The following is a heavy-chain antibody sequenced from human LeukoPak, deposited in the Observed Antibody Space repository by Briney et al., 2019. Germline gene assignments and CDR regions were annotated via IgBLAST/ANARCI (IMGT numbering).Heavy chain of an antibody. D-gene: IGHD3-22*01. J-gene: IGHJ4*02. CDR1: GFTFSSYA. Sequence: PGGSLRLSCAASGFTFSSYAMSWVRQAPGKGLEWVAAISGSGGSTYYADSVKGRFTISRDNSKNTLYLQMNSLRAEDTAVYYCAKDITMIVVVSDYWGQGTLVTVSS. CDR2: ISGSGGST. CDR3: AKDITMIVVVSDY. V-gene: IGHV3-23*01.